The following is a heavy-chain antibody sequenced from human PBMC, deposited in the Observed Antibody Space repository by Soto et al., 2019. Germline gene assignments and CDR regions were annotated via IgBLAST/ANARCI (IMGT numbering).Heavy chain of an antibody. J-gene: IGHJ6*02. Sequence: SGPTLVNPTQTLTLTCTFSGFSLSTSGMCVSWIRQPPGKALEWLALIDWDDDKYYSTSLKTRLTISKDTSKNQVVLTMTNMDPVDTATYYCARTPRGDWNGFNYYGMDVWGQGTTVTVSS. CDR2: IDWDDDK. CDR3: ARTPRGDWNGFNYYGMDV. V-gene: IGHV2-70*01. D-gene: IGHD1-1*01. CDR1: GFSLSTSGMC.